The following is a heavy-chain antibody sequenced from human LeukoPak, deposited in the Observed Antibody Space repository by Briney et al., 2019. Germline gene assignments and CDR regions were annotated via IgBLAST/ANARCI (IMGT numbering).Heavy chain of an antibody. CDR2: ISSSSSTI. V-gene: IGHV3-48*01. Sequence: GGSLRLSCAASGFTFSSYIMNWVRQAPGKGLEWVSYISSSSSTIYYADSVKGRFTISRDNAKNSLYLQMNSLRAEDTAVYYCARSTRFDGSGSYYNLYYFDYWGQGTLVTVSS. CDR1: GFTFSSYI. J-gene: IGHJ4*02. D-gene: IGHD3-10*01. CDR3: ARSTRFDGSGSYYNLYYFDY.